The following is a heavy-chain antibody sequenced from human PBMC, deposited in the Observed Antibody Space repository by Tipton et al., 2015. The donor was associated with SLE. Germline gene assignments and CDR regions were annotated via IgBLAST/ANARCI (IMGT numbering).Heavy chain of an antibody. D-gene: IGHD4-11*01. CDR3: ARGSLGYSEWDP. J-gene: IGHJ5*02. Sequence: SLRLSCAASGFNFKSYSMNWARRAPGKGLEWISYISSSSSPIYYADSVKGRFTISRDNAKNSLYLQRSNLRAEDTALYYCARGSLGYSEWDPWGQGTLVTVSS. CDR2: ISSSSSPI. CDR1: GFNFKSYS. V-gene: IGHV3-48*01.